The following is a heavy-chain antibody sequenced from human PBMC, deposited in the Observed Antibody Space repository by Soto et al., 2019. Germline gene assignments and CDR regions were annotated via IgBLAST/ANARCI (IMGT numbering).Heavy chain of an antibody. CDR3: ARSDIVVVVAATYNWFDP. D-gene: IGHD2-15*01. CDR1: GGTFSSYA. V-gene: IGHV1-69*13. Sequence: RASVKVSCKASGGTFSSYAISWVRQAPGQGLEWMGGIIPIFGTANYAQKFQGRVTITADESTSTAYMELSSLRSEDTAVYYCARSDIVVVVAATYNWFDPWGQVPLDTVST. CDR2: IIPIFGTA. J-gene: IGHJ5*02.